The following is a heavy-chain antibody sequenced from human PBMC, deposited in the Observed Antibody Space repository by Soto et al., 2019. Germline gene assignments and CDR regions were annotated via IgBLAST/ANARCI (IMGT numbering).Heavy chain of an antibody. Sequence: GASVKVSCKASGGTFSSYAISWVRQAPGQGLEWMGGIIANNGKTNYAQKFQGRVTMTTDTSTSTAYMELRSLRSDDTAVYYCAREESGVAAGYYYYGMDVWGQGTTVTVSS. CDR2: IIANNGKT. CDR1: GGTFSSYA. D-gene: IGHD6-13*01. CDR3: AREESGVAAGYYYYGMDV. V-gene: IGHV1-18*01. J-gene: IGHJ6*02.